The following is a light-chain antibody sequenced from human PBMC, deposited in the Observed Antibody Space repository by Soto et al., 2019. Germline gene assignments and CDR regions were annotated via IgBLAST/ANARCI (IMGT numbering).Light chain of an antibody. Sequence: QSALTQPASVSGSPGQSITISCTATSSDVGAYNYVSWYQQYPGKAPKLMIYEVINRPSGVSNRFSGSKSGNTASLIISGLQAEEEADYYCTSYTSSSTLVFGGGTKVTVL. CDR3: TSYTSSSTLV. CDR2: EVI. V-gene: IGLV2-14*01. J-gene: IGLJ2*01. CDR1: SSDVGAYNY.